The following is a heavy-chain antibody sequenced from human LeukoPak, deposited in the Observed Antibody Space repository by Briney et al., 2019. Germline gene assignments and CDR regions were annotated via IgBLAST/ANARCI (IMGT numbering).Heavy chain of an antibody. V-gene: IGHV1-69*13. CDR1: GGTFSSYA. D-gene: IGHD4-11*01. CDR2: IIPIFGTA. Sequence: ASVKVSCKASGGTFSSYAISWVRQAPGQGLEWMGGIIPIFGTADYAQKFQGRVTITADESTSTAYMELSSLRSEDTAVYYCARDLNSNYYYYMDVWGKGTTVTVSS. J-gene: IGHJ6*03. CDR3: ARDLNSNYYYYMDV.